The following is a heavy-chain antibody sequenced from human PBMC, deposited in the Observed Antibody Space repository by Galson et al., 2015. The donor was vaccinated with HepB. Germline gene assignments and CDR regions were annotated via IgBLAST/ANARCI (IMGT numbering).Heavy chain of an antibody. D-gene: IGHD3-10*01. CDR1: GDSVSSNSGA. J-gene: IGHJ4*02. Sequence: CAISGDSVSSNSGAWNWIRQSPSRGLEWLGRTYYRSSWYNDYAVSVKSRITINSDTAKNHFSLQLNSVTPEDTAVYYRARGLYYFDYWGQGTLVTVSS. CDR3: ARGLYYFDY. V-gene: IGHV6-1*01. CDR2: TYYRSSWYN.